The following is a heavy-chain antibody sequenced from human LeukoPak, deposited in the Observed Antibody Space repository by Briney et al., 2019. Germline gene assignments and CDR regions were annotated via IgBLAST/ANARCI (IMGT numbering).Heavy chain of an antibody. Sequence: ASVKVSCTASGYTFTSYAMHWVRQAPGQRLEWMGWINAGNGNTKYSQKFQGRVTITRDTSASTAYMELSSLRSEDTAVYYCARDLLVATRPLHYWGQGTLVTVSS. CDR2: INAGNGNT. J-gene: IGHJ4*02. V-gene: IGHV1-3*01. CDR1: GYTFTSYA. D-gene: IGHD5-12*01. CDR3: ARDLLVATRPLHY.